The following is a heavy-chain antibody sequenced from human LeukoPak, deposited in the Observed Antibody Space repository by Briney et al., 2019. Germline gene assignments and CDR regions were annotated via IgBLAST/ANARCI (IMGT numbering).Heavy chain of an antibody. CDR1: GGSISSSNYY. CDR3: ARWHYYDSSGYYGPFGQDEQIDY. Sequence: PSETLSLTCTVSGGSISSSNYYWGWIRQPPGKGLEWIGSIYYSGSTYYSPSLKSRVTISVDTSKNQFSLKLSSATAADTAVYYCARWHYYDSSGYYGPFGQDEQIDYWGQGTLVTVSS. V-gene: IGHV4-39*07. D-gene: IGHD3-22*01. J-gene: IGHJ4*02. CDR2: IYYSGST.